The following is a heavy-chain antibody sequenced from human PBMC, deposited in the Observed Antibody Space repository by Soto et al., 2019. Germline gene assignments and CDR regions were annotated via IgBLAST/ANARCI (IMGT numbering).Heavy chain of an antibody. Sequence: QVQLVESGGGVVQPGRSLRLSCAASGFTFSSYAMHWVRQAPGKGLEWVAVISYDGSNKYYADSVKGRFTISRDKSKNTPYLQMNSLRAEDTDVYYCARDEIRFSWAYGMDVWGQGTTVTVSS. V-gene: IGHV3-30-3*01. CDR2: ISYDGSNK. CDR3: ARDEIRFSWAYGMDV. J-gene: IGHJ6*02. CDR1: GFTFSSYA. D-gene: IGHD3-3*01.